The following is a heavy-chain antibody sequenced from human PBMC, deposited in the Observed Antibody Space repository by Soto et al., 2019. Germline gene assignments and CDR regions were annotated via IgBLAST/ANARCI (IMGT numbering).Heavy chain of an antibody. D-gene: IGHD2-2*01. CDR1: GYTFTGYY. V-gene: IGHV1-2*04. CDR3: ARDPTGGSTSHENWFDP. Sequence: QVQLVQSGAEVKKPGASVKVSCKASGYTFTGYYMHWVRQAPGQGLEWMGWINPNSGGTNYAQKFQGWVTMNRETSISTAYRELSRLRSDDTAVYYCARDPTGGSTSHENWFDPWGQGTLVTVSS. CDR2: INPNSGGT. J-gene: IGHJ5*02.